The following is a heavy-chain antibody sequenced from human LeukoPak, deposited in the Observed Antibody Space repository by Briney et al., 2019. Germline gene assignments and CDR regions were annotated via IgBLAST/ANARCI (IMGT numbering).Heavy chain of an antibody. CDR1: GYTFTDFY. V-gene: IGHV1-2*02. J-gene: IGHJ4*02. CDR2: INPNSGGT. D-gene: IGHD5-12*01. Sequence: GASVKVSCKASGYTFTDFYMHWVRQAPGQGLEWMGWINPNSGGTIYAQKFQGRVTLTRDTSTSTAYMELSSLRSEDTAVYYCARGYSGYDATSFFDYWGQGTLVTVSS. CDR3: ARGYSGYDATSFFDY.